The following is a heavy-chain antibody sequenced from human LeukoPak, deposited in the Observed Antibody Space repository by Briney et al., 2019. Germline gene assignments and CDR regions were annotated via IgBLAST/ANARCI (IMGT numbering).Heavy chain of an antibody. CDR1: GYTFTSYD. D-gene: IGHD6-6*01. Sequence: ASVKVSCKASGYTFTSYDINWVRQATGQGVEWMGWMNPNSGNTGYAQKFQGRVTMTRNTSISTAYMELSSLRSEDTAVYYCARDGRIAAHQNWFDPWGQGTLVTVSS. V-gene: IGHV1-8*01. CDR3: ARDGRIAAHQNWFDP. CDR2: MNPNSGNT. J-gene: IGHJ5*02.